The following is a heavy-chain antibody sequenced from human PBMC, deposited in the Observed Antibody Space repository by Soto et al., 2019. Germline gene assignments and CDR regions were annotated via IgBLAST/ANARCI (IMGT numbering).Heavy chain of an antibody. CDR1: GFTFSSYS. CDR2: ISSSSSYI. J-gene: IGHJ6*02. Sequence: SGGSLRLSCAASGFTFSSYSMNWVRQAPGKGLEWVSSISSSSSYIYYADSVKGRFTISRDNAKNSLYLQMNSLRAEDTAVYYCARAGLDIVVVPAAIRYYYYGMDVWGQGTTVTVSS. D-gene: IGHD2-2*03. V-gene: IGHV3-21*01. CDR3: ARAGLDIVVVPAAIRYYYYGMDV.